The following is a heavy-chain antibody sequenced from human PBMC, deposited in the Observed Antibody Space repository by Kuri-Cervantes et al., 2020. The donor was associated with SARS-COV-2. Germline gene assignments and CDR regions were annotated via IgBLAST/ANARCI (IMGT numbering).Heavy chain of an antibody. D-gene: IGHD2-2*01. Sequence: GESLKISCAASGFTFSSYAMHWVRQAPGKGLEWVSYISSSSSTIYYADSVKGRFTISRDNAKNSLYLQMNSLRAEDTAVYYCARSSVPAEFDYWGQGTLVTVSS. V-gene: IGHV3-48*01. J-gene: IGHJ4*02. CDR1: GFTFSSYA. CDR3: ARSSVPAEFDY. CDR2: ISSSSSTI.